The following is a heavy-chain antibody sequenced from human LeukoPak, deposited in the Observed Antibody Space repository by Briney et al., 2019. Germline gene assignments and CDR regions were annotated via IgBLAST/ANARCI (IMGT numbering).Heavy chain of an antibody. CDR2: ISSSGSTI. J-gene: IGHJ3*02. V-gene: IGHV3-11*04. D-gene: IGHD1-1*01. CDR3: ARDPTAWTYAFDI. Sequence: GGSLRLSCAASGFTFSDYYMSWIRQAPGKGLEWVSYISSSGSTIYYAGSVKGRFTISRDNAKNSLYLQMNSLRAEDTAVYYCARDPTAWTYAFDIWGQGTMVTVSS. CDR1: GFTFSDYY.